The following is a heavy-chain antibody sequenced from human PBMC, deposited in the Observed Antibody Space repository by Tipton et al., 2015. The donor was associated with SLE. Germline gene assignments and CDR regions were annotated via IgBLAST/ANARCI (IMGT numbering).Heavy chain of an antibody. V-gene: IGHV1-46*01. D-gene: IGHD2-15*01. CDR1: GYTFTTYD. J-gene: IGHJ4*02. CDR2: IIPSAGST. CDR3: AREESGGYWDY. Sequence: QSGPEVKRPGASVKVSCKASGYTFTTYDIFWVRQAPGQGLEWMGIIIPSAGSTNYAQKFQGRVTMTRDTSTSTVYMELSSLTSEDTAVYFCAREESGGYWDYWGQGILVTVSS.